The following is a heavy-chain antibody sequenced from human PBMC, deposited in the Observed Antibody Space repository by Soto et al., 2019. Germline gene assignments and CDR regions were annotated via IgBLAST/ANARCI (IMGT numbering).Heavy chain of an antibody. CDR1: GFTFSSYS. CDR2: ISSSSSYI. D-gene: IGHD4-17*01. CDR3: ARDEGNGDPYYYYYGMDV. J-gene: IGHJ6*02. Sequence: GGSLRLSCAASGFTFSSYSMNWVRQAPGKGLEWDSSISSSSSYIYFVDSVKGRFTISSDNAKISLYLQMNSLRAEDTAVYYCARDEGNGDPYYYYYGMDVWGQGTTVTVSS. V-gene: IGHV3-21*01.